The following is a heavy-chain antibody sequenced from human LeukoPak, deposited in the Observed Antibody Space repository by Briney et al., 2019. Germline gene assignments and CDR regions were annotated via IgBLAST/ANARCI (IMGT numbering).Heavy chain of an antibody. CDR2: IKQDGSEK. D-gene: IGHD6-19*01. Sequence: GGSLRLSCAAFGFTFSSYWMSWVRQAPGKGLEWVANIKQDGSEKYYVDSVKGRFTISRDNAKNSLYLQMNSLRTEDTAVYYCAVAVAGTGIDYWGQGTLVTVSS. J-gene: IGHJ4*02. CDR1: GFTFSSYW. CDR3: AVAVAGTGIDY. V-gene: IGHV3-7*03.